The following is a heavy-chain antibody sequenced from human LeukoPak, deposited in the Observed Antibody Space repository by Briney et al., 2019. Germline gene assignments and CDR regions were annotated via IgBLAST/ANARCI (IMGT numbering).Heavy chain of an antibody. CDR2: IKSKTDGGTT. Sequence: GSLRLSCAASGFTFSNAWMSWVRQAPGKGLEWVGRIKSKTDGGTTDYAAPVKGRFTISRDDSKNTLYLQMNSLKTEDTAVYFCTPRVDTAPFDYWGQGTLVTVSS. CDR3: TPRVDTAPFDY. D-gene: IGHD5-18*01. J-gene: IGHJ4*02. CDR1: GFTFSNAW. V-gene: IGHV3-15*05.